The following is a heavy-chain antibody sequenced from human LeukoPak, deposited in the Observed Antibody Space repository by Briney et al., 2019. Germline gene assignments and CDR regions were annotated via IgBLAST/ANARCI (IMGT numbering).Heavy chain of an antibody. CDR3: AKGSGDYIDYFNN. D-gene: IGHD4-17*01. J-gene: IGHJ4*02. CDR2: ISGSGGST. Sequence: PGGSLRLSCAASGFTFSSYTMSWVRQAPGKGLEWVASISGSGGSTYYADSVKGRFTISRDNSKNTLYLQMNRLRAEDTAVYYCAKGSGDYIDYFNNWGQGTLVTVSS. V-gene: IGHV3-23*01. CDR1: GFTFSSYT.